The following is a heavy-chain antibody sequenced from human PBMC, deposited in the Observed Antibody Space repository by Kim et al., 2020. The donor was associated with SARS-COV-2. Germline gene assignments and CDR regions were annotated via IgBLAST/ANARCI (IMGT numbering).Heavy chain of an antibody. J-gene: IGHJ4*02. CDR2: ISSSGSTI. Sequence: GGSLRLSCAASGFTFSSYEMNWVRQAPGKGLEWVSYISSSGSTIYYADSVKGRFTISRDNAKNSLYLQMNSLRAEDTAVDYCARDADDYGGYTHYDYWGQGTLVTVSS. CDR3: ARDADDYGGYTHYDY. CDR1: GFTFSSYE. D-gene: IGHD4-17*01. V-gene: IGHV3-48*03.